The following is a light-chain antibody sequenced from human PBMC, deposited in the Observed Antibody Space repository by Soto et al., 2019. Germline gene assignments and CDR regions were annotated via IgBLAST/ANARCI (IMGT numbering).Light chain of an antibody. CDR3: SSYAGSTAVVV. Sequence: QSALTQPASVSGSPGQSITIPCTGTRSDVGSYTLVSWYQQHPGQAPKLIIYEVTKRPSGVSFRLSGSKSGNTASLTISGLQAEDEADYYCSSYAGSTAVVVFGGGTQLTV. J-gene: IGLJ2*01. CDR1: RSDVGSYTL. CDR2: EVT. V-gene: IGLV2-23*02.